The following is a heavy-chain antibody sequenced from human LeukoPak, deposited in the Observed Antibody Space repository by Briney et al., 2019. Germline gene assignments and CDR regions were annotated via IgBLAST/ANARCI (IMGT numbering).Heavy chain of an antibody. CDR2: IFHSGST. CDR1: GYSISSGFY. Sequence: PSETLSLTCSVSGYSISSGFYWGWIRQPPGKGLEWIGSIFHSGSTYYNPSLKSRVTISVDTSKNQFSLKLSSVTAADTAVYYCARANYYDSSGYSRGAFDIWGQGTMVTVSS. D-gene: IGHD3-22*01. J-gene: IGHJ3*02. CDR3: ARANYYDSSGYSRGAFDI. V-gene: IGHV4-38-2*02.